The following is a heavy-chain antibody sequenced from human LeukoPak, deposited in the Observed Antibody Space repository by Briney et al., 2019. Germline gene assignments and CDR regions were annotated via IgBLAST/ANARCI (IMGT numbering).Heavy chain of an antibody. J-gene: IGHJ4*02. CDR3: AREAPPLRYFDY. CDR1: GGSISSYY. V-gene: IGHV4-4*07. Sequence: SETLSLTCNVSGGSISSYYWGWIRQPAGKGLEWIGRIYSSGSTNYNSSLKSRVTMSVDTSKNQFSLNLTSVTAADTAVYYCAREAPPLRYFDYWGQGTLVTVSS. CDR2: IYSSGST.